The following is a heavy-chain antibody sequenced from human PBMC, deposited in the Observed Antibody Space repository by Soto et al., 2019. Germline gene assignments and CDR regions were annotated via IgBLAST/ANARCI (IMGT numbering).Heavy chain of an antibody. J-gene: IGHJ4*02. CDR2: VQGNGIGT. CDR1: GLTCSDYW. CDR3: ALPYAGDPAGFDY. Sequence: EVQLVESGGGVVQPGGSLRLSCEASGLTCSDYWIHWVRQAPGRGLVWVSRVQGNGIGTNYADSVEGRFTISRDNAKNTVYLQRNGLRSDDTALYYCALPYAGDPAGFDYWGQGPLVTVSS. D-gene: IGHD2-21*02. V-gene: IGHV3-74*01.